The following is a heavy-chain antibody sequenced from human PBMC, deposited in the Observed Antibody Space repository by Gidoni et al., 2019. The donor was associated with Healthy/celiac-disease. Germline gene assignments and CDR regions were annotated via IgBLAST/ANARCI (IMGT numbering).Heavy chain of an antibody. CDR2: IRSKANSYAT. CDR3: TRLSTSKWELLRDAFDI. V-gene: IGHV3-73*01. Sequence: EVQLVESGGGLVQPGGSLQLSCAASGFTFSGSAMHWVRQASGKGLEWVGRIRSKANSYATAYAASVKGRFTISRDDSKNTAYLQMNSLKTEDTAVYYCTRLSTSKWELLRDAFDIWGQGTMVTVSS. J-gene: IGHJ3*02. D-gene: IGHD1-26*01. CDR1: GFTFSGSA.